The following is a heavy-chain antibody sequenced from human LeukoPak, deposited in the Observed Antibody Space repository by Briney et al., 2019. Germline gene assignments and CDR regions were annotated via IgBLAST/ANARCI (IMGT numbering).Heavy chain of an antibody. Sequence: SETLSLTCTVSGGSISSSSYYWGWIRQPPGKGLEWIGSIYYSGSTYYNPSLKSRVTISVDTSKNQFSLKLSSVTAADTAVYYCAVELTIFGVVTNHPLGYWGQGTLVTVSS. J-gene: IGHJ4*02. CDR3: AVELTIFGVVTNHPLGY. CDR2: IYYSGST. CDR1: GGSISSSSYY. V-gene: IGHV4-39*01. D-gene: IGHD3-3*01.